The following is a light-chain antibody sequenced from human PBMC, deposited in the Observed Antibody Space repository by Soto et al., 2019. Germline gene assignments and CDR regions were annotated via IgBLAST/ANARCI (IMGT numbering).Light chain of an antibody. CDR2: EVS. CDR1: SSDIGAYDY. J-gene: IGLJ1*01. CDR3: TSFAPGRIYV. Sequence: QSALTQPASVSGSPGQSSTIAGSGTSSDIGAYDYVSWYHQHPGRAPKLIIYEVSHRFSGLSYRFSGSKSGNTASLTISGLQAEDEGDYYCTSFAPGRIYVFGSGTKVTVL. V-gene: IGLV2-14*03.